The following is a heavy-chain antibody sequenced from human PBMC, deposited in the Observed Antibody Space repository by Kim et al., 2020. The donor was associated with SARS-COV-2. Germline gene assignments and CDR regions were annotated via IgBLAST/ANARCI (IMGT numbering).Heavy chain of an antibody. CDR3: ARSSGGSLRYYYYYGMDV. CDR2: IYYSGST. CDR1: GGSISSYY. Sequence: SETLSLTCTVSGGSISSYYWSWIRQPPGKGLEWIGYIYYSGSTNYNPSLKSRVTISVDTSKNQFSLKLSSVTAADTAVYYCARSSGGSLRYYYYYGMDVWGQGTTVTVSS. J-gene: IGHJ6*02. V-gene: IGHV4-59*01. D-gene: IGHD2-15*01.